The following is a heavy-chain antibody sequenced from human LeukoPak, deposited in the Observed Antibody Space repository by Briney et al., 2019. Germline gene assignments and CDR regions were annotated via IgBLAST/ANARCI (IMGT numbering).Heavy chain of an antibody. Sequence: SGGSLRLSCAASGFTFSSCAMHWVRQAPGKGLEYVSAISSNGGSTYYANSVKGRFTISRDNSKNTLYLQMGSLRAEDMAVYYCARATPSSSRPYYFDYWGQGTLVTVSS. CDR1: GFTFSSCA. V-gene: IGHV3-64*01. D-gene: IGHD6-13*01. J-gene: IGHJ4*02. CDR2: ISSNGGST. CDR3: ARATPSSSRPYYFDY.